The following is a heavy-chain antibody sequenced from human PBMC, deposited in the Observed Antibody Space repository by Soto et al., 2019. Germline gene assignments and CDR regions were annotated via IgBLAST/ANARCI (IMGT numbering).Heavy chain of an antibody. D-gene: IGHD3-22*01. Sequence: PGGSLRLSCAASGFTFDDYAMHWVRQAPGKGLEWVSGISWNSGSIGYADSVKGRFTISRDNAKNSLYLQMNGLRAEDTALYYCAKDISYYYDSSGYLGYWGQGTLVTVSS. CDR2: ISWNSGSI. V-gene: IGHV3-9*01. J-gene: IGHJ4*02. CDR3: AKDISYYYDSSGYLGY. CDR1: GFTFDDYA.